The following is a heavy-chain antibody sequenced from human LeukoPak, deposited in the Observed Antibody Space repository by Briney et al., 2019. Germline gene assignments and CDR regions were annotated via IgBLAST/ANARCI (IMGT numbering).Heavy chain of an antibody. J-gene: IGHJ6*02. D-gene: IGHD3-3*01. CDR2: IYSGGST. CDR1: GFTFSSYA. V-gene: IGHV3-53*04. Sequence: GGSLRLSCAASGFTFSSYAMSWVRQAPGKGLEWVSVIYSGGSTYYADSVKGRFTISRHNSKNTLYLQMNSLRAEDTAVYYCARARSPARPITIFGVVMFYGMDVWGQGTTVTVSS. CDR3: ARARSPARPITIFGVVMFYGMDV.